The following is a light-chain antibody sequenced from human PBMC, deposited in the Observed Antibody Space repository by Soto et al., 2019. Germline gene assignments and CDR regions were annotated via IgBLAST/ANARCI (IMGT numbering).Light chain of an antibody. CDR3: QQIYSAPLT. V-gene: IGKV1-39*01. Sequence: DIQMTQSPSSLSASVGDRVTITCRASQSITTYLNWYLQKPGKAPKLLIYAASSLQSGVPSRFSGSGSETEFTLSISSLQPEEFATYFCQQIYSAPLTFGGGTKVEIK. J-gene: IGKJ4*01. CDR1: QSITTY. CDR2: AAS.